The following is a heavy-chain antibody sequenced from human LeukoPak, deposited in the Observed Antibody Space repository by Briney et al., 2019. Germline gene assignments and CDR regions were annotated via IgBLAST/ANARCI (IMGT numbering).Heavy chain of an antibody. V-gene: IGHV3-23*01. D-gene: IGHD6-6*01. J-gene: IGHJ4*02. CDR1: GFTFSSYA. Sequence: QPGGSLRLSCAASGFTFSSYAMGWVRQTPGKGLELVSRISGSGGSTYYADSVKGRFTISRDNSKNTLYLQMNSLRAEDTALYYCANDPLKEYSSSAGFDYWGQGTLVTVSS. CDR2: ISGSGGST. CDR3: ANDPLKEYSSSAGFDY.